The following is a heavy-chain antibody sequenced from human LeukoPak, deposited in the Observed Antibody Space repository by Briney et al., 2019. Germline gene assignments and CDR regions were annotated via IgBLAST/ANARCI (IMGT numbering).Heavy chain of an antibody. J-gene: IGHJ2*01. CDR3: ARDAPPSYYYDSSGNAWYFDI. CDR2: IYSGGST. D-gene: IGHD3-22*01. V-gene: IGHV3-66*01. Sequence: GGSLRLSCAASGFTVSSNYMSWVRQAPGKGLEWVSVIYSGGSTYYADSVKGRFTISRDNSKNTLYLQMNSLRAEDTSVYYCARDAPPSYYYDSSGNAWYFDIWGRGTLVTVSS. CDR1: GFTVSSNY.